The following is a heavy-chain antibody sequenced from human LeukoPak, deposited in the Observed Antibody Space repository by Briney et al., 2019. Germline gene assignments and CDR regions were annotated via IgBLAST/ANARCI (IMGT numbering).Heavy chain of an antibody. Sequence: SVKVSCKASGGTFSSYAISWVRQAPGQGLEWMGRIIPILGIANYAQKFQGRVTITADKSTSTAYMELSSLRSEDTAVYYCARENGVGYDSSGSNWEYWGQGTLVTVSS. CDR3: ARENGVGYDSSGSNWEY. J-gene: IGHJ4*02. CDR2: IIPILGIA. V-gene: IGHV1-69*04. CDR1: GGTFSSYA. D-gene: IGHD3-22*01.